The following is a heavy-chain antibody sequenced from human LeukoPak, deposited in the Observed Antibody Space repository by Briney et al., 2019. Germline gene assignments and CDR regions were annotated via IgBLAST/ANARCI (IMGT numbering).Heavy chain of an antibody. V-gene: IGHV4-39*01. Sequence: SETLSLTCTVSGGSISSSSYYWGWIRQPPGQGLKWFGGIYYSGSTYYNPSLKSRVTISVDTSKNQFSLKLSSVTAADTAVYYCASSQLSQLLLPYYFDYWGQGTLVTVSS. CDR2: IYYSGST. D-gene: IGHD2-2*01. CDR1: GGSISSSSYY. J-gene: IGHJ4*02. CDR3: ASSQLSQLLLPYYFDY.